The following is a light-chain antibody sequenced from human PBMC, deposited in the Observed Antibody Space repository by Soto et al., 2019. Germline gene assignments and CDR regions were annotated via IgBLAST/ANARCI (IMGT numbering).Light chain of an antibody. J-gene: IGLJ2*01. V-gene: IGLV7-43*01. Sequence: QAVVTQEPSLTLSPGGTVTLTCASSTGAVTSAYYPNWFQQKPGQAPRALIYSTDSKHSWTPARFSGSLLGGKAALTLSGVQPEDEADYYCLLYYGAAVVFGGGTKVTVL. CDR3: LLYYGAAVV. CDR2: STD. CDR1: TGAVTSAYY.